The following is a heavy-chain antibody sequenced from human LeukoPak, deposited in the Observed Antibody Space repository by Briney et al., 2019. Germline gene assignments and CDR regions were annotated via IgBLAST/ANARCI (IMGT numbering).Heavy chain of an antibody. V-gene: IGHV4-59*12. CDR1: GGSISSYY. D-gene: IGHD3-22*01. J-gene: IGHJ4*02. CDR3: ARRRDTYYYDSSGYWPYYFDY. CDR2: IYYSGST. Sequence: SETLSLTCTVSGGSISSYYWSWIRQPPGKGLEWIGDIYYSGSTNYNPSLKSRVTISVDTSKNQFSLKLSSVTAADTAVYYCARRRDTYYYDSSGYWPYYFDYWGQGTLVTVSS.